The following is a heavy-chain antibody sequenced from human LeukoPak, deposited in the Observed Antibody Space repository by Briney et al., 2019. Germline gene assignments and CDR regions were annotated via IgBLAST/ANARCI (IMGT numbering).Heavy chain of an antibody. J-gene: IGHJ4*02. CDR2: INPNSGGT. V-gene: IGHV1-2*02. CDR1: GYTITGYY. CDR3: ARHPYSGSYHFDY. D-gene: IGHD1-26*01. Sequence: ASVKVSCKAFGYTITGYYIHWVRQAPGQGLEWMGWINPNSGGTNSAQKFQGRVTMTRDTSISTAYMELSRLTSDDTAVYYCARHPYSGSYHFDYWGQGTLVTVSS.